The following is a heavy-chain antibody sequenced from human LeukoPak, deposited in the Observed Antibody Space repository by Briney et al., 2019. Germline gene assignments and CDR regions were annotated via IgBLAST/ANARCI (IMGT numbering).Heavy chain of an antibody. Sequence: PGGSLRLSCAASGFTFSKSWMSWVRQAPGKGLEWVANIKEDRTDKYYVDSVKGRFTISRDNAKDSLYLQMNSLRAEDTAVYYCVTGGYYFGNWGQGTLVTVST. CDR3: VTGGYYFGN. V-gene: IGHV3-7*05. D-gene: IGHD3-10*01. CDR2: IKEDRTDK. J-gene: IGHJ4*02. CDR1: GFTFSKSW.